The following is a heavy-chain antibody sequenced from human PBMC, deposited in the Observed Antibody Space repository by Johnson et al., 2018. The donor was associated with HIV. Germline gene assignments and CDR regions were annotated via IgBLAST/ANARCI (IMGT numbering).Heavy chain of an antibody. CDR3: AKDKFMFLDNPVDAFDV. V-gene: IGHV3-30*04. J-gene: IGHJ3*01. CDR1: GFTFSSYA. CDR2: ISYDGSNK. D-gene: IGHD3/OR15-3a*01. Sequence: VQLVESGGGVVQPGRSLRLSCAASGFTFSSYAMHWVRQAPGKGLEWVAVISYDGSNKYYADSVKGRFTISRDNSNNTLYLHMNSLRPDDTGVYYCAKDKFMFLDNPVDAFDVWGQGTMVTFSS.